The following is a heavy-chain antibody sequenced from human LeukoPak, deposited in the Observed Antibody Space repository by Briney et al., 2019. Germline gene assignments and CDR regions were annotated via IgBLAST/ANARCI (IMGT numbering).Heavy chain of an antibody. J-gene: IGHJ3*02. Sequence: SETLSLTCTVSGGSISSGDYYWSWIRQPPGKGLEWIGRIYTSGSTNYNPSLKSRVTMSVDTSKNQFSLKLSSVTAADTAVYYCARDRTIFGVVIPSGAFDIWGQGTMVTVSS. CDR1: GGSISSGDYY. V-gene: IGHV4-61*02. D-gene: IGHD3-3*01. CDR2: IYTSGST. CDR3: ARDRTIFGVVIPSGAFDI.